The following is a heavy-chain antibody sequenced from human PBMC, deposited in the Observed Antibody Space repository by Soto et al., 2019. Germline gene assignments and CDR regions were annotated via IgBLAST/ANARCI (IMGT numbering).Heavy chain of an antibody. V-gene: IGHV1-18*01. Sequence: ASVKVSCKASGYTFTSYGISWVRQAPGQGLEWMGWISAYNGNTNYAQKLQGRVTMTTDTSTSTAYMELRSLRSDDTAVYYCARDVTVTPTESWFDPWGQGTLVTVSS. CDR2: ISAYNGNT. CDR1: GYTFTSYG. D-gene: IGHD4-4*01. J-gene: IGHJ5*02. CDR3: ARDVTVTPTESWFDP.